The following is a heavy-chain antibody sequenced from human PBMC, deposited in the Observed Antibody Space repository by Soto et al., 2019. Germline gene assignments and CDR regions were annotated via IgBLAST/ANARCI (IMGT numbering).Heavy chain of an antibody. CDR3: ASLYGDYVGVDYYYYYGMDV. J-gene: IGHJ6*02. D-gene: IGHD4-17*01. CDR2: IYYSGST. Sequence: QVQLQESGPGLVKPSQTLSLTCTVSGGSISSGGYYWSWIRQHPGKGLEWIGYIYYSGSTYYNPSLKSRVTISVDTSKNQFSLKLSSVTAADTAVYYCASLYGDYVGVDYYYYYGMDVWGQGTTVTVSS. V-gene: IGHV4-31*03. CDR1: GGSISSGGYY.